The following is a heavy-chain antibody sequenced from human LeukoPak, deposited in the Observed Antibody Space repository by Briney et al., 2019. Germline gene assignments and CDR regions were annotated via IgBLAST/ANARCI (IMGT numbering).Heavy chain of an antibody. CDR1: GYTFTSYY. J-gene: IGHJ6*02. Sequence: GASVKVSCKASGYTFTSYYMHWVRQAPGQGLEWMGIINPSGGSTSYAQKFQGRVTMTRDTSTSTVYMELSSLRSEDTAVYYCARALLTRDYYGSGVAWRDYYYYYGMDVWGQGTTVTVSS. V-gene: IGHV1-46*01. CDR2: INPSGGST. D-gene: IGHD3-10*01. CDR3: ARALLTRDYYGSGVAWRDYYYYYGMDV.